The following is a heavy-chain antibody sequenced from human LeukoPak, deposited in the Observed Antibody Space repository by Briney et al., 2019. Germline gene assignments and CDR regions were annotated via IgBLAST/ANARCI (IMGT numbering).Heavy chain of an antibody. CDR2: ISSSSSYI. D-gene: IGHD2-2*01. CDR3: ARRHVVPAATNWYAFDI. J-gene: IGHJ3*02. V-gene: IGHV3-21*04. CDR1: GFTFSSYS. Sequence: PGGSLRLSCAASGFTFSSYSMNWVRQAPGKGLERVSSISSSSSYIYYADSVKGRFTISRDNAKNSLYLQMNSLRAEDTALYHCARRHVVPAATNWYAFDIWGQGTMVTVSS.